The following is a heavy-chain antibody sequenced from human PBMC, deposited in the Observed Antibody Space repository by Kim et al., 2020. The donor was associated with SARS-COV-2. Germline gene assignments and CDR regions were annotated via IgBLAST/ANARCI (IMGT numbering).Heavy chain of an antibody. J-gene: IGHJ4*02. CDR1: RFTFSKYW. CDR3: AKDSMYLFDN. D-gene: IGHD2-8*01. Sequence: GGSLRLSCEVSRFTFSKYWMSWLRQAPGKGLEWVAQIKQDGSERYYVDSVKGRFAISRDNAKNSLFLQMNSLRADDTAVYYCAKDSMYLFDNWGQGTLVTVSS. V-gene: IGHV3-7*01. CDR2: IKQDGSER.